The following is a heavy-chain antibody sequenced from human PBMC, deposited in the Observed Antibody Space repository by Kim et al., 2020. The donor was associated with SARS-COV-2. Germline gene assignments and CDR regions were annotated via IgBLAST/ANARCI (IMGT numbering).Heavy chain of an antibody. D-gene: IGHD2-2*01. CDR2: ISWNSGSI. V-gene: IGHV3-9*01. Sequence: GGSLRLSCAASGFTFGDYAMHWVRQAPGKGLEWVSGISWNSGSIGYADSVKGRFTISRDNSKNSLYLQMNSLRAEDTALYYCAKGHRPRNRQPAFDYWGQGTLVTVSS. CDR3: AKGHRPRNRQPAFDY. J-gene: IGHJ4*02. CDR1: GFTFGDYA.